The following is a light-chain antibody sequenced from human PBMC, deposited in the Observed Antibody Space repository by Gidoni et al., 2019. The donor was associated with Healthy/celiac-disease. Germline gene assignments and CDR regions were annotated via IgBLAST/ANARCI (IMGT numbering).Light chain of an antibody. CDR1: QSVSSY. V-gene: IGKV3-20*01. CDR3: QQYLSFWT. J-gene: IGKJ1*01. CDR2: AAS. Sequence: EIVLTQSPGTLSLSPGERATISCRASQSVSSYLAWYQQKPGQAPRLLIYAASNRATGIPDMFSGSGSGTDFTLTISRLEPEDFAVYYCQQYLSFWTFGQGTKVEIK.